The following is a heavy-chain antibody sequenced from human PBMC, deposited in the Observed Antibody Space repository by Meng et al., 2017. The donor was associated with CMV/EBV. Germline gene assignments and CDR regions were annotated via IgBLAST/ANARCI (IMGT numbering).Heavy chain of an antibody. Sequence: ASVKVFCKASGFTFTGYYIHWVRQAPGQGLEWMGWIDPSSGGTNYAQRFQGRVTMTRDTSISTAYMELTRLRSDDTAVYYCARTAYNSGWWGGDYYSGMDVWGQGTTVTVSS. V-gene: IGHV1-2*02. CDR2: IDPSSGGT. CDR1: GFTFTGYY. D-gene: IGHD6-19*01. CDR3: ARTAYNSGWWGGDYYSGMDV. J-gene: IGHJ6*02.